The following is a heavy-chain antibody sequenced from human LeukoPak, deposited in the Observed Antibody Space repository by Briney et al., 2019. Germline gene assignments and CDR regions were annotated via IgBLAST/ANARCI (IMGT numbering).Heavy chain of an antibody. CDR3: ARGPSSTSCFYNY. V-gene: IGHV1-2*02. Sequence: ASVKVSCKASGYTFTGYYMHWVRQAPGQGPEWMGWINPNSGGTNYAQKFQGRVTMTRDTSISTAYMELSRLRSDDTAVYYCARGPSSTSCFYNYWGQGTLVTVSS. D-gene: IGHD2-2*01. J-gene: IGHJ4*02. CDR2: INPNSGGT. CDR1: GYTFTGYY.